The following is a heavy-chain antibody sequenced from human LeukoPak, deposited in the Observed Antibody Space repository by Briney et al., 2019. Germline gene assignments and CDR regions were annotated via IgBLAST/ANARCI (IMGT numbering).Heavy chain of an antibody. V-gene: IGHV4-59*01. Sequence: SETLSLTCTVSGGSISSYYWSWIRQPPGKGLEWIGYIYYSGSTNYNPSLKSRVTISVDTSKNQFSLKLSSVTAADTAVYYCARASRYCSGGSCYLAYWGQGTLVTVSS. CDR2: IYYSGST. CDR1: GGSISSYY. J-gene: IGHJ4*02. D-gene: IGHD2-15*01. CDR3: ARASRYCSGGSCYLAY.